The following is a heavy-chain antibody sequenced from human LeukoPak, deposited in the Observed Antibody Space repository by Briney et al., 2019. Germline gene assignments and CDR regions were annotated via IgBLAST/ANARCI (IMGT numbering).Heavy chain of an antibody. CDR2: MRSKAYGGTT. Sequence: GGSLRLSCTASGFTFGDYAMSWVRQAPGKGLEWVGFMRSKAYGGTTEYAASVKGRFTISRDDSKSIAYLQMNSLKTEDTAVYYCTRRYFDTPLNWGQGTLVTVSS. CDR3: TRRYFDTPLN. D-gene: IGHD3-9*01. J-gene: IGHJ4*02. V-gene: IGHV3-49*04. CDR1: GFTFGDYA.